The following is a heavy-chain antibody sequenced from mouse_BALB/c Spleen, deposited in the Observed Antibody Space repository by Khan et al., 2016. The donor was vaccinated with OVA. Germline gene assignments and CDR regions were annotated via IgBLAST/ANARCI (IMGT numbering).Heavy chain of an antibody. CDR2: IWSGGST. Sequence: VQLQESGPGLVQPSQSLSITCTVSGFSLTNFGVHWVRQSPGKGLEWLGVIWSGGSTDYNAAFKSRLSISKDNSKSQVFFKMTSLQANDIATYDCARREYLMTWFAYWGQGTLVTVSA. V-gene: IGHV2-2*02. J-gene: IGHJ3*01. CDR3: ARREYLMTWFAY. CDR1: GFSLTNFG.